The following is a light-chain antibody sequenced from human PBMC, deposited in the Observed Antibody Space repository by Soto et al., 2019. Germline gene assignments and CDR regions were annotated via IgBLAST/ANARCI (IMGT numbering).Light chain of an antibody. CDR2: GAS. J-gene: IGKJ5*01. CDR1: QSVSSN. Sequence: VVLTQSPATLSLSPGERAALSCRASQSVSSNLAWYQQKPGQAPRLLIYGASTRATGIPARFSGSGSGTEFTLTISSLQSEDFAVYYCQQHNKWPPINFGQGTRLEIK. CDR3: QQHNKWPPIN. V-gene: IGKV3-15*01.